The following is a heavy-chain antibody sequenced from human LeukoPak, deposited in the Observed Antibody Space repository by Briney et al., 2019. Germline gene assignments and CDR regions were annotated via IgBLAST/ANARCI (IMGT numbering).Heavy chain of an antibody. CDR1: GGSVSSYY. J-gene: IGHJ6*03. CDR2: IYYSGST. Sequence: SETLSLTCTVSGGSVSSYYWSWIRQPPGKGLEWIGYIYYSGSTNYNPSLKSRVTISVDTSKNQFSLKLSSVTAADTAVYYCARGYYYDSSGYGYYYYYYYMDVWGKGTTVTVSS. CDR3: ARGYYYDSSGYGYYYYYYYMDV. D-gene: IGHD3-22*01. V-gene: IGHV4-59*02.